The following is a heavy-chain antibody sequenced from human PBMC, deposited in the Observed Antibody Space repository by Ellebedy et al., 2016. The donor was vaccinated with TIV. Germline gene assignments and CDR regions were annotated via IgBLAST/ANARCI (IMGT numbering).Heavy chain of an antibody. CDR3: AKNPRGAYSHMDV. CDR1: GFAFSNYW. D-gene: IGHD4-11*01. J-gene: IGHJ6*03. Sequence: GGSLRLXXVASGFAFSNYWMSWVRQAPGKGLEWVANIKQDGSEKYYVDSVRGRFTISRDNAKSSLYLQMNSLRAEDTAIYFCAKNPRGAYSHMDVWGKGTTVTVSS. V-gene: IGHV3-7*01. CDR2: IKQDGSEK.